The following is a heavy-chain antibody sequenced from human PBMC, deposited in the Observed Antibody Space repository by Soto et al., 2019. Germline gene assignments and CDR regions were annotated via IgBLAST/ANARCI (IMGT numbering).Heavy chain of an antibody. J-gene: IGHJ6*02. CDR2: IIPIFGTA. CDR1: GGTFSSYA. V-gene: IGHV1-69*01. CDR3: ARDWRYGSDYYYYYGMDV. D-gene: IGHD3-10*01. Sequence: QVQLVQSGAEVKKPGSSVKVSCKASGGTFSSYAISWVRQAPGQGLEWMGGIIPIFGTANYAQKFQGRVTITADESTSTAYMELSSLRSEDTAVYYCARDWRYGSDYYYYYGMDVWGQGTTVTASS.